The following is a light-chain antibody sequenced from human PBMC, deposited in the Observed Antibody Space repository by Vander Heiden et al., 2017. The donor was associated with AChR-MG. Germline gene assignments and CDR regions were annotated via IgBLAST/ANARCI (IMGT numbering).Light chain of an antibody. Sequence: EIVMTQSPPTLAVSPGDTATLSCRASQSVNSHLAWYHHKLGQAPRLLIYGASYRATGVPARFSGTGSGTDFTLTISSLQSEDFATYYCQQYHDWPPLTFGGGTRVRIK. CDR3: QQYHDWPPLT. CDR1: QSVNSH. V-gene: IGKV3-15*01. CDR2: GAS. J-gene: IGKJ4*01.